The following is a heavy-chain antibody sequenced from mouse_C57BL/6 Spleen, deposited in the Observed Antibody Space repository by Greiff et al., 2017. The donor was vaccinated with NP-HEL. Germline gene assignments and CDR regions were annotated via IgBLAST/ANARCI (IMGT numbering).Heavy chain of an antibody. CDR3: ARDGRR. V-gene: IGHV1-50*01. J-gene: IGHJ2*01. Sequence: VQLQQPGAELVKPGASVKLSCKASGYTFTSYWMQWVKQRPGQGLEWIGEIDPSDSYTNYNQKFKGKATLTVDTSSSTAYMQLSSLTSEDSAVYYCARDGRRWGQGTTLTVSS. CDR1: GYTFTSYW. D-gene: IGHD3-1*01. CDR2: IDPSDSYT.